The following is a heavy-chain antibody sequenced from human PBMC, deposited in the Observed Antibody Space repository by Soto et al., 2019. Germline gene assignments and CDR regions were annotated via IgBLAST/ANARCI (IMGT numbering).Heavy chain of an antibody. CDR2: INWNSDTI. Sequence: GGSLRLSCTASGFTFDDYAMHWVRQAPGKGLEWVSGINWNSDTIGYADSVKGRFTISRDNSKNTLYLQMNSLRVEDTAVYHSAKLRHFDWSAYNWFEYWGQGT. J-gene: IGHJ5*01. CDR3: AKLRHFDWSAYNWFEY. V-gene: IGHV3-9*01. CDR1: GFTFDDYA. D-gene: IGHD3-9*01.